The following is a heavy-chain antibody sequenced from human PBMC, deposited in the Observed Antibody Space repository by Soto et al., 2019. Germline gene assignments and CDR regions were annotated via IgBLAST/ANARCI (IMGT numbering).Heavy chain of an antibody. CDR2: INHSGST. CDR3: ARADYYDSSGYFYYFDY. V-gene: IGHV4-34*01. Sequence: LSLTCAVYGGSFSGYYWSWIRQPPGKGLEWIGEINHSGSTNYNPSLKSRVTISVDTSKNQFSLKLSSVTAADTAVYYCARADYYDSSGYFYYFDYWGQGTLVTVSS. J-gene: IGHJ4*02. D-gene: IGHD3-22*01. CDR1: GGSFSGYY.